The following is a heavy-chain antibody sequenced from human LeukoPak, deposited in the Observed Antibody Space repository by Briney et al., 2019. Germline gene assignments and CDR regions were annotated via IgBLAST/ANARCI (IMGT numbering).Heavy chain of an antibody. D-gene: IGHD6-19*01. CDR2: ISYDGSNK. V-gene: IGHV3-30*18. Sequence: GGSLRLSCAASGFTFSSYGMHWVRQAPGKGLEWVAVISYDGSNKYYADSVKGRFTISRDNSKNTLYLQMNSLRAEDTAVYYCAKDLRDSGWSFDYRGQGTLVTVSS. J-gene: IGHJ4*02. CDR3: AKDLRDSGWSFDY. CDR1: GFTFSSYG.